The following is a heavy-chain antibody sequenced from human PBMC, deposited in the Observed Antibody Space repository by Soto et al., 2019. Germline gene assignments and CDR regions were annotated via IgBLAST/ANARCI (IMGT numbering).Heavy chain of an antibody. Sequence: PGGSLRLSCAASGFTFSSYSMNWVRQAPGKGLEWVSSISSSSSYIYYADSVKGRFTISRDNAKNSLYLQMNSLRAEDTAVHYCARYFLTGTTTWFDPWGQRTLVTVSS. CDR1: GFTFSSYS. D-gene: IGHD1-7*01. J-gene: IGHJ5*02. CDR3: ARYFLTGTTTWFDP. CDR2: ISSSSSYI. V-gene: IGHV3-21*01.